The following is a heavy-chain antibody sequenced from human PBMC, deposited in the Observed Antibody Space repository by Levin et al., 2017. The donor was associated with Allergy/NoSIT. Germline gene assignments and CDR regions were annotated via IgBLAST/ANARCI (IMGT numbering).Heavy chain of an antibody. CDR3: ARVGGYSGYDHFEY. CDR1: GGSISSGSYY. V-gene: IGHV4-61*02. J-gene: IGHJ4*02. D-gene: IGHD5-12*01. CDR2: IYTSGGT. Sequence: PSETLSLTCTVSGGSISSGSYYWSWIRQPAGKGLEWLGRIYTSGGTNYNPSLKSRITISLDTSQTQFSLKLSSVTAADTAVYYCARVGGYSGYDHFEYWGQGTLVTVSS.